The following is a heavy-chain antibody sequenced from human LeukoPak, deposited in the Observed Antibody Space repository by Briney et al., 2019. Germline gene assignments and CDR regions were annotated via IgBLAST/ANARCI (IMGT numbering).Heavy chain of an antibody. V-gene: IGHV4-34*01. CDR2: INHSGST. CDR1: GGSFSGYY. CDR3: ARGSRDYDFWSGYSLIDY. Sequence: PSETLSLTCAVYGGSFSGYYWSWIRQPPGKGLEWIGEINHSGSTNYNPSLKSRVTISVDTSKNQFSLKLTSVTAADAAVYYCARGSRDYDFWSGYSLIDYWGQGTLVTVSS. D-gene: IGHD3-3*01. J-gene: IGHJ4*02.